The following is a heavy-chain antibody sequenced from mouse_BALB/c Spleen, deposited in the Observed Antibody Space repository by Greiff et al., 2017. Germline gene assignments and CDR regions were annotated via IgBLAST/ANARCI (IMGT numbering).Heavy chain of an antibody. Sequence: VQLQQSGPELVKPGASVRISCKASGYTFTSYYIHWVKQRPGQGLEWIGWIYPGNVNTKYNEKFKGKATLTADKSSSTAYMQLSSLTSEDSAVYFCARPTGDAMDYWGQGTSVTVSS. CDR2: IYPGNVNT. CDR1: GYTFTSYY. V-gene: IGHV1S56*01. CDR3: ARPTGDAMDY. J-gene: IGHJ4*01. D-gene: IGHD4-1*02.